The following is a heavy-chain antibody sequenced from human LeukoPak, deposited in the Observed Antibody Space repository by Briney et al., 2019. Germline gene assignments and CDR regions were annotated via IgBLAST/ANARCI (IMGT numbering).Heavy chain of an antibody. J-gene: IGHJ4*02. Sequence: GGSLRLSCAASGFTFSSYEMNWVRQAPGKGLEWVSYISSSGSTIYYADSVKGRFTISRDNAKNSLYLQMNSLRAEDTAVYYCARDMSYSSALDYWGQGTLVTVSS. D-gene: IGHD6-19*01. CDR3: ARDMSYSSALDY. CDR1: GFTFSSYE. CDR2: ISSSGSTI. V-gene: IGHV3-48*03.